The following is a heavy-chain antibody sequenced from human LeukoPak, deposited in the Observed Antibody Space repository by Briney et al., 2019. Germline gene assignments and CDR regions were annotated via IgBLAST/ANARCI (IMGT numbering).Heavy chain of an antibody. CDR3: ARTRKRSYEADY. CDR1: GYTFTGYY. D-gene: IGHD1-26*01. CDR2: INPNSGGT. V-gene: IGHV1-2*02. Sequence: GGSVKVSCNASGYTFTGYYMHWVRQAPGQGLEWMGWINPNSGGTNYAQKFQGRVTMTRDTSISTAYMELSRLRSDDTAVYYCARTRKRSYEADYWGQGTLVTVSS. J-gene: IGHJ4*02.